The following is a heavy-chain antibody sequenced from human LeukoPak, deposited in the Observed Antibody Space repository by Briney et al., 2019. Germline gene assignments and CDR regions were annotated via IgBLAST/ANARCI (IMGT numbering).Heavy chain of an antibody. V-gene: IGHV4-30-4*01. J-gene: IGHJ4*02. CDR3: AKGLRVRGVILTDY. D-gene: IGHD3-10*01. Sequence: PSETLSLTCTVSGGSISSGDYYWSWIRQPPGKGLEWIGYIYYNGSTYYNPSLKSRVTISVDTSKNQFSLRLSSVTAADTAVYYCAKGLRVRGVILTDYWGQGTLVTVSS. CDR1: GGSISSGDYY. CDR2: IYYNGST.